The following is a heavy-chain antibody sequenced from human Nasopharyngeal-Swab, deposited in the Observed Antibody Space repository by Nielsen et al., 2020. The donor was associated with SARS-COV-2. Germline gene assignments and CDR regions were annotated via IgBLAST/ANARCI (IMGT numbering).Heavy chain of an antibody. J-gene: IGHJ6*02. D-gene: IGHD6-13*01. Sequence: SETLSLTCTVSGGSISSSSYYWGWIRQPPGKGLEWIGSIYYSGSTYYNPSLKSRVTISVDTSKNQFSLKLSSVTAADTAVYYCVGSSWYGDYYYYYGMDVRGQGTPVTV. CDR1: GGSISSSSYY. V-gene: IGHV4-39*07. CDR3: VGSSWYGDYYYYYGMDV. CDR2: IYYSGST.